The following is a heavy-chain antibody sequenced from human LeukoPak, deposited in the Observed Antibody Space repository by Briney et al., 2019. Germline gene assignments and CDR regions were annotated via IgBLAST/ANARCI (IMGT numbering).Heavy chain of an antibody. CDR2: IYASGST. CDR1: GGSTSNYS. V-gene: IGHV4-4*07. CDR3: ARESNYNGVDV. J-gene: IGHJ6*02. Sequence: SETLSLTCTVSGGSTSNYSWSWIRQPAGKGLEWIGRIYASGSTNYNPSLKRRVTMSIDTSKNQFSLKLNSLTAADTAVYSCARESNYNGVDVWGQGTTVTVSS. D-gene: IGHD6-6*01.